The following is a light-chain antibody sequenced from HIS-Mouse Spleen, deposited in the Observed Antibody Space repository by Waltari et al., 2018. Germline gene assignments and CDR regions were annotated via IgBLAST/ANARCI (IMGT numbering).Light chain of an antibody. CDR3: AAWDDSLSGPV. CDR1: SSNIGSTY. J-gene: IGLJ3*02. Sequence: QSVLTQPPSASGTPGQRVTISCSGSSSNIGSTYVYCYQQLPGTAPKLLIYRNNQRPSGGPDRFSGSKSGTSASLAISGLRSEDEADYYCAAWDDSLSGPVFGGGTKLTVL. V-gene: IGLV1-47*01. CDR2: RNN.